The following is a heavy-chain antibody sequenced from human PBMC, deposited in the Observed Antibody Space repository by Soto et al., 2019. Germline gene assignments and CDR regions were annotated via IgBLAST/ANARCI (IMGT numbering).Heavy chain of an antibody. CDR1: GFTFDDYT. J-gene: IGHJ4*02. CDR3: AKDPGENDFSRGYFDY. Sequence: GGSLRLSCAASGFTFDDYTMHWVRQAPGRGLEWVSLVSWEGITTYYADSVKGRFTISRDNSKNSLFLEMTSLRSEDTAFYYCAKDPGENDFSRGYFDYWGQGTLVTVS. D-gene: IGHD3-3*01. V-gene: IGHV3-43*01. CDR2: VSWEGITT.